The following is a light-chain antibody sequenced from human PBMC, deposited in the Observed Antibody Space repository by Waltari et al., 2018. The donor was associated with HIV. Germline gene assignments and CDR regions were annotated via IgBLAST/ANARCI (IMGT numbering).Light chain of an antibody. CDR2: KAS. CDR3: QQYNDYPPT. Sequence: DIQMTQSPSALSAFVGDRVTIPCRASQSISSWLAWYQQKPGEAPKLLIYKASSLESGVPSGFSGSGSGTEFTLTISSLQPDDRATYYCQQYNDYPPTFGQGTKVEIK. J-gene: IGKJ1*01. V-gene: IGKV1-5*03. CDR1: QSISSW.